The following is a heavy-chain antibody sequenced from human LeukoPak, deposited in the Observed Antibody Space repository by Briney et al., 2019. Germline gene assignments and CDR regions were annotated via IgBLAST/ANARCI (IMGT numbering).Heavy chain of an antibody. Sequence: PGGSLRLSCAASGFTFSSYEMNWVRQAPGKGLEWVSYISSSGSTIYYADSVKGRFTISRDNAKNSLYLQMNSLRAEDTAVYYCARAGYSNFIDYWGQGTLVTVPS. V-gene: IGHV3-48*03. CDR2: ISSSGSTI. CDR3: ARAGYSNFIDY. CDR1: GFTFSSYE. J-gene: IGHJ4*02. D-gene: IGHD4-11*01.